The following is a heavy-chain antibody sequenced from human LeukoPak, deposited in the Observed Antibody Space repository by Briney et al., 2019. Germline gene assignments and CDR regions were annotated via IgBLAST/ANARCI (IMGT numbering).Heavy chain of an antibody. Sequence: PSETLSLTCAVYGGSFSGYYWSWIRQPAGKGLEWIGRIYTSGSTNYNPSLKSRVTMSVDTSKNQFSLKLSSVTAADTAVYYCARGRFFHYYDSSGYPPGGRDFDYWGQGTLVTVSS. CDR1: GGSFSGYY. J-gene: IGHJ4*02. D-gene: IGHD3-22*01. V-gene: IGHV4-59*10. CDR3: ARGRFFHYYDSSGYPPGGRDFDY. CDR2: IYTSGST.